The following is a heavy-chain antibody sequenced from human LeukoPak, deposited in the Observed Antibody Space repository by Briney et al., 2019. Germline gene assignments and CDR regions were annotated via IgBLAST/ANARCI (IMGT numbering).Heavy chain of an antibody. J-gene: IGHJ6*03. Sequence: PGGSLRLSCAASGFTFSSHSMNWVRQAPGKGLEWVSSISSSSSYIYYADSVKGRFTISRDNAKNSLYLQMNSLRTEDTAVYYCARDRGEYSSGWYDYYYMDVWGKGTTVTVSS. CDR3: ARDRGEYSSGWYDYYYMDV. V-gene: IGHV3-21*01. D-gene: IGHD6-19*01. CDR1: GFTFSSHS. CDR2: ISSSSSYI.